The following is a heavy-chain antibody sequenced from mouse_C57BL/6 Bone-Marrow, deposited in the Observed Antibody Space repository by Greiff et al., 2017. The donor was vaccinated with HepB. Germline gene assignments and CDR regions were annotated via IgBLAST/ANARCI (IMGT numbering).Heavy chain of an antibody. D-gene: IGHD1-1*01. CDR3: ARDRDYYGSSDWYFDV. CDR2: INYDGSST. V-gene: IGHV5-16*01. J-gene: IGHJ1*03. CDR1: GFTFSDYY. Sequence: EVHLVESEGGLVQPGSSMKLSCTASGFTFSDYYMAWVRQVPEKGLEWVANINYDGSSTYYLDSLKSRFIISRDNAKNIRYLQMSSLKSEETATYYCARDRDYYGSSDWYFDVWGTGTTVTVSS.